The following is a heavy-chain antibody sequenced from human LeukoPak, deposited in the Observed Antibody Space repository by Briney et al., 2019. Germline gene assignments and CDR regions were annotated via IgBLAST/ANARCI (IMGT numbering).Heavy chain of an antibody. Sequence: GGSLRLSCAASGFTFSSYSMNWVRQAPGKGLEWVSSISSSSSYIYYADSVKGRFTISRDNAKNSLYLQMNSLRAEDTAVYYCARGFNYYDSSVQPGFDYWGQGTLVTVSS. V-gene: IGHV3-21*01. D-gene: IGHD3-22*01. J-gene: IGHJ4*02. CDR3: ARGFNYYDSSVQPGFDY. CDR2: ISSSSSYI. CDR1: GFTFSSYS.